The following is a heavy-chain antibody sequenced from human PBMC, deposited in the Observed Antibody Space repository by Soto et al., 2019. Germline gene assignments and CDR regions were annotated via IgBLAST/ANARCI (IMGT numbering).Heavy chain of an antibody. CDR3: ARPLPFRSGSYYHLLSYYGMDV. CDR2: IYYSGST. D-gene: IGHD3-10*01. CDR1: GGSISSSSYY. Sequence: QLQLQESGPGLVKPSETLSLTCTVSGGSISSSSYYWGWIRQPPGKGLEWIGSIYYSGSTYYNPSLRSRVTISVDTSKNQFSLKLSSVTAADTAVYYFARPLPFRSGSYYHLLSYYGMDVWGQGTTVTVSS. J-gene: IGHJ6*02. V-gene: IGHV4-39*01.